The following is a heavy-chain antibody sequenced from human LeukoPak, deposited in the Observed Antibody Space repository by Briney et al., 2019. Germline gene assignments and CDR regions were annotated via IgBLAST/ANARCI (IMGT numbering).Heavy chain of an antibody. CDR2: IYYSGST. V-gene: IGHV4-59*08. CDR1: GGSISSYY. CDR3: ARRRYDYYYMDV. J-gene: IGHJ6*03. Sequence: SETLSLTCTVSGGSISSYYWSWIRQPPGKGLEWIGYIYYSGSTNYNRSLKSGVTISVDTSKTQFSLKLRSVPATDTAVYYCARRRYDYYYMDVWGIGPTVTVPS.